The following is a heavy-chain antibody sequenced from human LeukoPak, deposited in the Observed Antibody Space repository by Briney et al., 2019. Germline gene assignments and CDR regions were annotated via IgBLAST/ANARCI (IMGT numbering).Heavy chain of an antibody. CDR2: IYYSGST. J-gene: IGHJ6*02. D-gene: IGHD2-2*02. CDR3: ARAPPLPAAISSYYYYYGMDV. V-gene: IGHV4-39*07. Sequence: SETLSLTCTVSGGSISSSSYYWGWIRQPPGKGLEWIGSIYYSGSTYYNPSLKSRVTISVDTSKNQFSLKLSSVTAADTAVYYCARAPPLPAAISSYYYYYGMDVWGQGTTVTVSS. CDR1: GGSISSSSYY.